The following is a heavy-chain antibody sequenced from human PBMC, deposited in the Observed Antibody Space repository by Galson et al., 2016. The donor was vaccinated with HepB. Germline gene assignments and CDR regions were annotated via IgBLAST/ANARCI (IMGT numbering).Heavy chain of an antibody. J-gene: IGHJ3*02. Sequence: SLRLSCAASGFTFSNYWMMWVRQTPGKGLQWVANIRQDGREKNYVDSVKGRFTISRDNAENSVFLQMTSLRAEDTAIYYCGIWGKFDAFTMWGPGTLVIVSS. CDR2: IRQDGREK. CDR3: GIWGKFDAFTM. D-gene: IGHD3-16*01. V-gene: IGHV3-7*03. CDR1: GFTFSNYW.